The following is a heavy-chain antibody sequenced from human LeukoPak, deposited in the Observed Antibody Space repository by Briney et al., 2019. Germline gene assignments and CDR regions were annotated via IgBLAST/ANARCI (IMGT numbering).Heavy chain of an antibody. Sequence: SETLSLTCTISGGSISTYYWSWFRQPPGKGLEWIGYIYYTGSTNYNPFLKSRVTISVDMSKSQFSLKLNSVTAADTAVYYCARGYAYGDTGSFDYWGQGALVTVSS. CDR3: ARGYAYGDTGSFDY. CDR2: IYYTGST. CDR1: GGSISTYY. D-gene: IGHD4-17*01. V-gene: IGHV4-59*01. J-gene: IGHJ4*02.